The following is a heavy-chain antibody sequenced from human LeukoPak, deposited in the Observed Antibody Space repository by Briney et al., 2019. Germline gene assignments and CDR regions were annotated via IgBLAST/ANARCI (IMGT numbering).Heavy chain of an antibody. CDR3: ARDQEGFDY. J-gene: IGHJ4*02. CDR2: IYPRDGST. V-gene: IGHV1-46*01. Sequence: XLEWMGMIYPRDGSTSYAQKFQGRVTVTRDTSTSTVHMELSGLRSEDTAVYYCARDQEGFDYWGQGTLVTVSS.